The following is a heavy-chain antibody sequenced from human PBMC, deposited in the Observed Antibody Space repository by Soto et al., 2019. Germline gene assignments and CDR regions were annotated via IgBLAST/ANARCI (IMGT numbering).Heavy chain of an antibody. V-gene: IGHV4-59*01. CDR2: IHYSGTT. CDR3: AAGEASSRNLAPYYLDF. CDR1: GGSMRNYF. J-gene: IGHJ4*02. Sequence: PSETLSLTCTVSGGSMRNYFWTWIRQPPGKGLEWIGYIHYSGTTSFFPSYNPSLRSRVTISEDTSKNQFSLKLLSVTTADTAVYFCAAGEASSRNLAPYYLDFWGQGTVGTVSS. D-gene: IGHD6-13*01.